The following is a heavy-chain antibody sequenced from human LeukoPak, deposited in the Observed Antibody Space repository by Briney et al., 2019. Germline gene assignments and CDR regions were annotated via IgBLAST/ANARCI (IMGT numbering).Heavy chain of an antibody. CDR3: AKDLSSSWYGGAFDI. J-gene: IGHJ3*02. V-gene: IGHV3-30*04. D-gene: IGHD6-13*01. CDR1: GFTFSSYA. CDR2: ISYDGSNK. Sequence: GRSLRLSCAASGFTFSSYAMHWVRQAPGKGLEWVAVISYDGSNKYYADSVKGRFTISRDNSKNTLYLQMNSLRAEDTAIYYCAKDLSSSWYGGAFDIWGQGTMVTVSS.